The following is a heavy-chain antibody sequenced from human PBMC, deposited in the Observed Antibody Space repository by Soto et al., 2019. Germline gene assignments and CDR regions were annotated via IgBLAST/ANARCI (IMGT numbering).Heavy chain of an antibody. Sequence: LRLSCSAYRFTFGGYAMSWVRQAPGKGLEWVSGITGNAANTVYADSVKGRFTISRDNSKNALHLQLNSLRAEDTAVYFCAKAARDCGGDCYSSYFDSWGQGALVTVSS. J-gene: IGHJ4*02. CDR2: ITGNAANT. CDR3: AKAARDCGGDCYSSYFDS. D-gene: IGHD2-21*02. CDR1: RFTFGGYA. V-gene: IGHV3-23*01.